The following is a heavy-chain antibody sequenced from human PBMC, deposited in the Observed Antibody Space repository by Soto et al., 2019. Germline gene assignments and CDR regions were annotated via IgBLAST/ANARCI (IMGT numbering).Heavy chain of an antibody. Sequence: SVKVSCKASGDTFSNYAITWVRQAPGQGLEWMGGIVPIFGTANYAQTFQGRLTITADESTSTSYMELSSLRSEDTAVYYCARSSGGVYGIIIEGTNWFAPWGQGTLVTVSS. CDR3: ARSSGGVYGIIIEGTNWFAP. CDR2: IVPIFGTA. CDR1: GDTFSNYA. V-gene: IGHV1-69*13. J-gene: IGHJ5*02. D-gene: IGHD3-16*01.